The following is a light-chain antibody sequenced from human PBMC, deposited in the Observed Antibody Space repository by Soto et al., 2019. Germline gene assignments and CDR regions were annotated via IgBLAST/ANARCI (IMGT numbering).Light chain of an antibody. J-gene: IGLJ3*02. CDR3: CSSAISRTWV. Sequence: ALTQPASVSGSPGQSITISCTGTSSDVGNNSLLSWYQQHPGKAPKLIIYDTNKRPSGVSNRFSGSKSGNTASLTVSGLQTEDEADYYCCSSAISRTWVFGGGTKVTVL. CDR2: DTN. V-gene: IGLV2-23*01. CDR1: SSDVGNNSL.